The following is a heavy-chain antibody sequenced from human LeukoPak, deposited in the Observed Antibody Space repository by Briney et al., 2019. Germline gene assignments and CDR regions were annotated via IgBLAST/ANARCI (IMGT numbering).Heavy chain of an antibody. CDR3: AREVVIVVEPAANTIGY. J-gene: IGHJ4*02. V-gene: IGHV3-66*01. CDR2: IYSGGST. CDR1: GFSVSSNY. D-gene: IGHD2-2*01. Sequence: GGSLRLSCAASGFSVSSNYMSWVRQAPGKGLEWVSVIYSGGSTYYADSVKGRFTVSRDNAKNSLFLQMNSLRVEDTAVYYCAREVVIVVEPAANTIGYWGQGTRVTVSS.